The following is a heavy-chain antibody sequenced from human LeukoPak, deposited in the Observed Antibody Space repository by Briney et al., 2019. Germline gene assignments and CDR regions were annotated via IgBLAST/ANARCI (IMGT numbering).Heavy chain of an antibody. CDR3: AATYYYDGSGDY. D-gene: IGHD3-22*01. CDR2: ISSTGSNI. J-gene: IGHJ4*02. Sequence: GGSLRLSCAASGFTFSTYEMNWVRQAPGKGLEWVSYISSTGSNIYYADSVKGRFTISRDNAKNSLYLLMNSLRTEDTAVYYCAATYYYDGSGDYWGQGNLVTVSS. CDR1: GFTFSTYE. V-gene: IGHV3-48*03.